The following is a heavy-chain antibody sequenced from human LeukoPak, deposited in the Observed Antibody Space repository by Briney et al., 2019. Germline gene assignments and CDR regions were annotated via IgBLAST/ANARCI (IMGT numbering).Heavy chain of an antibody. CDR2: ISNDGSNK. V-gene: IGHV3-30*03. CDR1: GFTFSNYG. Sequence: PGGSLRLSCAASGFTFSNYGIHWVRQAPGKGLEWVAVISNDGSNKYYVDSVKGRFTISRDNSKNTLYLQMNSLRAEDTAVYYCARDRLHYDSLTGYPADWGQGTLVTVSS. D-gene: IGHD3-9*01. CDR3: ARDRLHYDSLTGYPAD. J-gene: IGHJ4*02.